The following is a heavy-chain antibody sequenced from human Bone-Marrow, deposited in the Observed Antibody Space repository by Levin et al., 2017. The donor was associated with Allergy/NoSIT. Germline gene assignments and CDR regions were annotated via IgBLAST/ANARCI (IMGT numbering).Heavy chain of an antibody. J-gene: IGHJ4*02. CDR3: VGTYASRFGD. CDR2: ARSKRGGGTA. V-gene: IGHV3-15*01. D-gene: IGHD4-17*01. Sequence: NPGGSLRLSCAASGFTFSDAWMTWVRQAPGKGLEWVGRARSKRGGGTADYAAAVQGRFIISRDDSKNTLYLQMSSLKIDDTAVYYCVGTYASRFGDWGQGALVTVSS. CDR1: GFTFSDAW.